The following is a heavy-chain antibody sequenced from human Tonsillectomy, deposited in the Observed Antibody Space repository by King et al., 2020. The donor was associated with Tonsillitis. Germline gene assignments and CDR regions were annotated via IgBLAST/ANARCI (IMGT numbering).Heavy chain of an antibody. D-gene: IGHD3-22*01. CDR1: GYIFPRYG. Sequence: QLVQSGAEVKKPGASVKVSCKASGYIFPRYGVGWVRQAPGQWLEWVVWINAYSGDTTFAQKFQGRLTMTRDTSTSTVYLELRGLRSDDTAMYYGARESFYYDSSGYMVGDYWGQGTLVTVSS. J-gene: IGHJ4*02. CDR3: ARESFYYDSSGYMVGDY. V-gene: IGHV1-18*01. CDR2: INAYSGDT.